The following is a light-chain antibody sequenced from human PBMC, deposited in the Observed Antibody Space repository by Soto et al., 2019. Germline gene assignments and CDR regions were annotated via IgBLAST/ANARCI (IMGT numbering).Light chain of an antibody. V-gene: IGKV3-15*01. CDR1: RSFSSN. Sequence: EIVLTQSPGTLSLSPGQRATLSCRASRSFSSNLAWYQQKPGQAPRLLIYGASTRATGVPARFSGSGSGTEFTLTISSLQSEDFAVYYCQQYNNWPRTFGQGTRLEIK. CDR2: GAS. J-gene: IGKJ5*01. CDR3: QQYNNWPRT.